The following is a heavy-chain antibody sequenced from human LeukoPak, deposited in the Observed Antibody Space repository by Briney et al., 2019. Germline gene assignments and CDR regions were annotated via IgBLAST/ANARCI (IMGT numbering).Heavy chain of an antibody. CDR2: IYRSENT. V-gene: IGHV4-4*07. CDR3: ARGHSGSYSEFDY. CDR1: GGSISSYY. Sequence: NPSETLSLTCTVSGGSISSYYWSWIRQPAGKGLEWIGRIYRSENTNYNPSLKSRVTILVDTSKNQFSLKLRYVTAADTAVYYCARGHSGSYSEFDYWGQGTLVTVSS. J-gene: IGHJ4*02. D-gene: IGHD1-26*01.